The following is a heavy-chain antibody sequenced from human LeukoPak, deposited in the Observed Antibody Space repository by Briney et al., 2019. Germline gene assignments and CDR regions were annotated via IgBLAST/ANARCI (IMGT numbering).Heavy chain of an antibody. CDR1: GGSISSSDW. CDR3: ARNGVRGHYFDY. CDR2: IYRRGST. Sequence: SSGTLSLTCAVSGGSISSSDWWSWVRQPPGKGLEWIGEIYRRGSTNHNPSLKSRVTISLDESENQFSLRLTSVTAADTAVYYCARNGVRGHYFDYWGQGTLVTVSS. V-gene: IGHV4-4*02. J-gene: IGHJ4*02. D-gene: IGHD3-10*01.